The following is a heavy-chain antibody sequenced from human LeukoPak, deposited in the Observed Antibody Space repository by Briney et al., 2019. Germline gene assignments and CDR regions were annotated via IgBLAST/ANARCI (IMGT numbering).Heavy chain of an antibody. CDR3: AKDLELAVAGTFDY. J-gene: IGHJ4*02. CDR1: GFTFSSYG. V-gene: IGHV3-30*18. CDR2: ISYDGSNK. D-gene: IGHD6-19*01. Sequence: GGSLRLSCAASGFTFSSYGMHWVRQAPGKGLEWVAVISYDGSNKYYADSVKGRFTISRDNSKNTLYPQMNSLRAEDTAVYYCAKDLELAVAGTFDYWGQGTLVTVSS.